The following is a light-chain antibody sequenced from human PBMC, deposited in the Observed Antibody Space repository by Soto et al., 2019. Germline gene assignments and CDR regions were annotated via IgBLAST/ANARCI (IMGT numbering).Light chain of an antibody. CDR2: SAS. CDR3: QQHYDIPRT. V-gene: IGKV3-20*01. J-gene: IGKJ1*01. Sequence: EIVLTQSPGTLSLPPGERATLSCRASQSLTGGYLAWFQQKPGQTPRLLIYSASNRATGIPDRFSGSGSGTDFTLTISRLEPEDFVVYYCQQHYDIPRTFGQGTKVEIK. CDR1: QSLTGGY.